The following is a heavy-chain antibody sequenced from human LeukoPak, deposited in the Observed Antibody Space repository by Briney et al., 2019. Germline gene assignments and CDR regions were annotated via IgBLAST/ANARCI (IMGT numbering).Heavy chain of an antibody. D-gene: IGHD3-22*01. CDR3: AKAYDSSGYYYGDAFDI. CDR1: GFTFSSYA. V-gene: IGHV3-64*01. CDR2: ISSNGGST. J-gene: IGHJ3*02. Sequence: GGSLRLSCAASGFTFSSYAMHWVRQAPGKGLEYVSAISSNGGSTYYANSVKGRFTISRDNSKNSLYLQMNSLRTEDTALYYCAKAYDSSGYYYGDAFDIWGQGTMVTVSS.